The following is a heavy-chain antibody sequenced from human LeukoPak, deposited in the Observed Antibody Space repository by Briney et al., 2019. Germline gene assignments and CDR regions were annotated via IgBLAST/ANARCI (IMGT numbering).Heavy chain of an antibody. J-gene: IGHJ4*02. CDR2: IRYDGSNK. CDR3: AREPVGKLWVDN. Sequence: GGSLRLSCAASGFTFSSYGMHWVRQAPGKGLEGVAFIRYDGSNKDYADSVKGRFTISRDNSKNTLYLQMNSLRAEDTAVYYCAREPVGKLWVDNWGQGTQVTVS. V-gene: IGHV3-30*02. CDR1: GFTFSSYG. D-gene: IGHD5-18*01.